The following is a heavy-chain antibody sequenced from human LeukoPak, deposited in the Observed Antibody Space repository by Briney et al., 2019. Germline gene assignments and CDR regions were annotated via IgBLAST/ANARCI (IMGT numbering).Heavy chain of an antibody. V-gene: IGHV3-11*01. CDR1: GFTFSDYY. J-gene: IGHJ4*02. CDR2: ISHSSSTI. D-gene: IGHD2-8*01. Sequence: GGSLRLSCAASGFTFSDYYMSWIRQAPGKGLEWVSYISHSSSTIYYADSVKGRFTISRDNAKNSLYLQMNSLGAEDTAVYYCARGIGVTGLTAAYWGQGTLVTVSS. CDR3: ARGIGVTGLTAAY.